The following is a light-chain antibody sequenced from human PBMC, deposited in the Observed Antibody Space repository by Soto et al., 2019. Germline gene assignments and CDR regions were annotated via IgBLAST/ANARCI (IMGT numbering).Light chain of an antibody. CDR1: HDITSY. CDR3: QKCDYLPM. Sequence: DIPMTQSPSSLSASVGDRVTITCQASHDITSYLNWYQHKPGKAPKLLIYDASMLEAGVPSRFSGSGSGTDFTFTISSLQTEDVATYYCQKCDYLPMFGPGTTVDFK. V-gene: IGKV1-33*01. CDR2: DAS. J-gene: IGKJ3*01.